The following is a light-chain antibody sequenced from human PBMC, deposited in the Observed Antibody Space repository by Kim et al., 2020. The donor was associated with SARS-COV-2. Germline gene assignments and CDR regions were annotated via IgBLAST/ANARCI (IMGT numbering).Light chain of an antibody. Sequence: QSVTPSCTVTSCDVGGYNYVALYQHHPGKAPQLMVYEVTTRPSGVPDRFSGSKSGNTASLTVSGLQAADEADYYCNSYAGNNVLVFGGGTKLTVL. J-gene: IGLJ3*02. CDR3: NSYAGNNVLV. CDR1: SCDVGGYNY. CDR2: EVT. V-gene: IGLV2-8*01.